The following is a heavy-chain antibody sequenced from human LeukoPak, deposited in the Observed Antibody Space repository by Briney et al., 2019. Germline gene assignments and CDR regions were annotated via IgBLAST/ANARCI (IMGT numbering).Heavy chain of an antibody. CDR2: ISGSGGST. J-gene: IGHJ4*02. CDR3: ARGGAARPDY. Sequence: GGTLRLSCAASGFTFSSYGMSWVRQAPGKGLEWVSAISGSGGSTYYADSVKGRFTISGDNSKNTLYLQMNSLRAEDTAVYYCARGGAARPDYWGQGTLVTVFS. D-gene: IGHD6-6*01. V-gene: IGHV3-23*01. CDR1: GFTFSSYG.